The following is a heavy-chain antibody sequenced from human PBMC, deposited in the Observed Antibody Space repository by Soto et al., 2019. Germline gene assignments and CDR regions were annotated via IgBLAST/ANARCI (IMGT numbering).Heavy chain of an antibody. CDR3: AKGHSSSWYNYWFDP. J-gene: IGHJ5*02. V-gene: IGHV3-9*01. CDR2: ISWNSGSI. Sequence: EVQLVESGGGLVQPGRSLRLSCAASGFTFDDYAMHWVRQAPGKGLEWVSGISWNSGSIGYADSVKGRFTISRDNAKNSLYLQMNSMRAEDTALYYCAKGHSSSWYNYWFDPWGQGTLVTVSS. D-gene: IGHD6-13*01. CDR1: GFTFDDYA.